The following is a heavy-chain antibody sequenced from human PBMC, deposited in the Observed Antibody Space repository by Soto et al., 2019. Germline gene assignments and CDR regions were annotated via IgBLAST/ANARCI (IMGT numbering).Heavy chain of an antibody. V-gene: IGHV3-21*01. Sequence: PGGSLRLSCAASGFTFSSYSMNWVRQAPGKGLEWVSSISSSSYIYYADSVKGRFTISRDNAKNSLYLQMNSLRAEDTAVYYCARDRGITIVGATFNYWGQGTLVTVSS. CDR2: ISSSSYI. D-gene: IGHD1-26*01. CDR3: ARDRGITIVGATFNY. J-gene: IGHJ4*02. CDR1: GFTFSSYS.